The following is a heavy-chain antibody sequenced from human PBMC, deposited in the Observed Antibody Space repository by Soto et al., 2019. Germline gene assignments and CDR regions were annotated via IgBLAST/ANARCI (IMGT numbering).Heavy chain of an antibody. D-gene: IGHD2-15*01. Sequence: GASVKVSCKASGYTFTSYTMHWVRQAPGQRLEWMGWINAGNGNTKYSQKFQGRVTISRDTFASTAYMELSSLRSEDTAVYYCARDIVVVVAASYYYSGMDVWGQGTTVTVSS. CDR2: INAGNGNT. CDR3: ARDIVVVVAASYYYSGMDV. CDR1: GYTFTSYT. J-gene: IGHJ6*02. V-gene: IGHV1-3*01.